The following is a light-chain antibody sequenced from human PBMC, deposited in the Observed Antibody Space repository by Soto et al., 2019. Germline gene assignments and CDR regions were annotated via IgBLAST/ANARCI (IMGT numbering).Light chain of an antibody. Sequence: DIQLTQSPSFLSASVGDRVTITCRASQDICDYLAWYQQRPGKAPKLLIYAASTLQSGVPSRFSGSGSGTEFTLTISSLQPEDFATCSCQQLNSYPLTIGGGTKVEIK. CDR3: QQLNSYPLT. V-gene: IGKV1-9*01. CDR1: QDICDY. CDR2: AAS. J-gene: IGKJ4*01.